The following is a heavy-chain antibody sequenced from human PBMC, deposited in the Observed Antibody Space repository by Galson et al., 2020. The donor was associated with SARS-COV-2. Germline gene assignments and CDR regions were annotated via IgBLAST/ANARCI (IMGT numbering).Heavy chain of an antibody. V-gene: IGHV3-23*01. D-gene: IGHD6-13*01. CDR3: AKLGSSWYYFDY. CDR1: GFTFSSYA. Sequence: TGGSLRLSCAASGFTFSSYAMSWVRQAPGKGLEWVSGISGSGGSTHYADSVKGRFTISRDNSKNTLYLQMNSLRAEDTAVYYCAKLGSSWYYFDYWGQGTLVTVSS. J-gene: IGHJ4*02. CDR2: ISGSGGST.